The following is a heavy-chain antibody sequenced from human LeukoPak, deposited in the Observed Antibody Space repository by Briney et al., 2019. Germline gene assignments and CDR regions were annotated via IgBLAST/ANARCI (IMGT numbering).Heavy chain of an antibody. D-gene: IGHD6-19*01. V-gene: IGHV3-66*01. J-gene: IGHJ4*02. CDR2: VYGGGGI. CDR1: GFKVNNIH. Sequence: GGSLRLSCAASGFKVNNIHMNWVRQAPGRGLEWVSVVYGGGGIYYADSVQGRFTISRDNSKNTVYLHMNNLRGDDSALYYCVRDLAGAFDFWGQGTPVKVSS. CDR3: VRDLAGAFDF.